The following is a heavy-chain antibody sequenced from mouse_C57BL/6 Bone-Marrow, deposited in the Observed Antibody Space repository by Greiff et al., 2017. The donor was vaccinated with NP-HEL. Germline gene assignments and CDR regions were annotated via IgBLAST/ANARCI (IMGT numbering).Heavy chain of an antibody. V-gene: IGHV5-15*01. J-gene: IGHJ4*01. CDR3: ARRNGNLYYAMDY. CDR2: ISNLAYSI. D-gene: IGHD2-1*01. CDR1: GFTFSDYG. Sequence: EVKLMESGGGLVQPGGSLKLSCAASGFTFSDYGMAWVRQAPRKGPEWVAFISNLAYSIYYADTVTGRFTISRGNAKNTLYLEMSSLRSEDTAMYYCARRNGNLYYAMDYWGQGTSVTVSS.